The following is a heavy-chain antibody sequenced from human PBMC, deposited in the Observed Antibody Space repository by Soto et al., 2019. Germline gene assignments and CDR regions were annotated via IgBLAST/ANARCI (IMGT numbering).Heavy chain of an antibody. CDR2: IIPIFATA. Sequence: SAKVSCKAPGGTFSDYIIRWVRQAPGHGLEWMGGIIPIFATADYAQKFQGRVTITADESTSTAYVELISLRSEDTAVYYCARAYSSNTYWYVDWGQGTLVTVSS. CDR1: GGTFSDYI. D-gene: IGHD6-13*01. V-gene: IGHV1-69*13. J-gene: IGHJ4*02. CDR3: ARAYSSNTYWYVD.